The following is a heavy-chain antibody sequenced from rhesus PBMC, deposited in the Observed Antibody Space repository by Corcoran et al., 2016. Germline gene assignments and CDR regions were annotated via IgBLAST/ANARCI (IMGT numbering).Heavy chain of an antibody. D-gene: IGHD6-37*01. CDR3: ARDGGGGWSGEDY. Sequence: QVQLQESGPGLVKPSETLSLTCAVSGASISSYWWNWIRQPPGKGLEWIGEINGNSWSPHSHPSLKSRVTISQDASKNQFSLKLSSVTAADTAVYYCARDGGGGWSGEDYWGQGVLVTVSS. CDR2: INGNSWSP. J-gene: IGHJ4*01. V-gene: IGHV4-80*01. CDR1: GASISSYW.